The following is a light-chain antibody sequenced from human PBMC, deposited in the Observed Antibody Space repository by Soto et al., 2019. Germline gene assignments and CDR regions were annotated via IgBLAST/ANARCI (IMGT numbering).Light chain of an antibody. CDR2: ATS. CDR1: QTVSTY. V-gene: IGKV1-39*01. Sequence: QMTQSPSSLSASVGDRISITCRASQTVSTYLKWYQQKPGEAPTLLISATSTLQSGVPSMFSGSGSGTDFTLTITRLQPEDFASYYCQQTYTTPRTFGQGTKVDIK. J-gene: IGKJ1*01. CDR3: QQTYTTPRT.